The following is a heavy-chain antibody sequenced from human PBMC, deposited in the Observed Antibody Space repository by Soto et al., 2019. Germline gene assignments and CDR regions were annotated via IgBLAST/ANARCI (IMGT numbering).Heavy chain of an antibody. CDR2: ISGNSGSS. V-gene: IGHV3-9*01. D-gene: IGHD3-10*01. CDR3: TKRRSARPGFDAFDL. Sequence: PGGSLRLSCVASGFTFEYYSLHWVRQFPGRGLEWVAGISGNSGSSGYADSVRGRFTVSRDNAKNSLFLQMSSLSPEDTALYYCTKRRSARPGFDAFDLWGQGTMVTVSS. J-gene: IGHJ3*01. CDR1: GFTFEYYS.